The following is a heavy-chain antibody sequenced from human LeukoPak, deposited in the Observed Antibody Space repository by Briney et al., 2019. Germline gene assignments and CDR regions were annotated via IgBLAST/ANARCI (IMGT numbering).Heavy chain of an antibody. CDR1: GYTFTSDY. CDR2: INPSGGST. CDR3: ARIWHGSGTHYVYYFDY. J-gene: IGHJ4*02. Sequence: ASVKVSCKASGYTFTSDYMHWVRQAPGQGLERMGIINPSGGSTSYAQKFQGRVTMTRDTSTSTVYMELSSLRSEDTAVYYCARIWHGSGTHYVYYFDYWGQGTLVTVSS. D-gene: IGHD1-26*01. V-gene: IGHV1-46*01.